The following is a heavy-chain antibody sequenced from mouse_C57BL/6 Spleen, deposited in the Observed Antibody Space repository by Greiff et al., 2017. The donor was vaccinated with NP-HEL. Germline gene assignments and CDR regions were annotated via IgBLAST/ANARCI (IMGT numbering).Heavy chain of an antibody. CDR2: ISSGGSYT. Sequence: EVKLMESGGDLVKPGGSLKLSCAASGFTFSSYGMSWVRQTPDKRLEWVATISSGGSYTYYPDSVKGRFTISRDNAKNTLYLQMSSLKSEDTAMYYCARLDYYFDYWGQGTTLTVSS. CDR3: ARLDYYFDY. J-gene: IGHJ2*01. CDR1: GFTFSSYG. V-gene: IGHV5-6*01.